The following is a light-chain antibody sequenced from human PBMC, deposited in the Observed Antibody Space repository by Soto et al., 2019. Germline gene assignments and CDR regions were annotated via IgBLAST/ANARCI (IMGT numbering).Light chain of an antibody. J-gene: IGKJ1*01. CDR2: QTS. V-gene: IGKV3D-11*01. CDR1: QYINTR. Sequence: IVVTHSPPPQSSSPGDRVTLSCRSSQYINTRLAWYQHRPGPAPRLLIYQTSIRAAGIPARFSASGTGTDFTLTISDVQPEDFAVYYCHQRQCGPQTFGQGSKV. CDR3: HQRQCGPQT.